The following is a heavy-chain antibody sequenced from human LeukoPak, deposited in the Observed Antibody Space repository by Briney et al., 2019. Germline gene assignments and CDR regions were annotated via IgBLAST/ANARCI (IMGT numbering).Heavy chain of an antibody. D-gene: IGHD3-3*01. CDR2: MNPNSGGP. CDR1: GFTFTGYY. V-gene: IGHV1-2*02. CDR3: ARGQDFWSGNYDY. Sequence: ASVKVSCKASGFTFTGYYMHWVRQAPGQGLEWMGWMNPNSGGPNYAQKFQGRVTMTRDTSISTAYMEVSGLRSDDTAVYYCARGQDFWSGNYDYWGQGTPVTVSS. J-gene: IGHJ4*02.